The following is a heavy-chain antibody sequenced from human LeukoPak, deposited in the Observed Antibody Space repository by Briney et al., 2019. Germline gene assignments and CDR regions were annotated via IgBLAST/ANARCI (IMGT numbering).Heavy chain of an antibody. CDR2: IYYSGST. CDR1: GGSISSYY. CDR3: ARGMATITGYYFDY. J-gene: IGHJ4*02. V-gene: IGHV4-59*01. D-gene: IGHD5-24*01. Sequence: SETLSLTCTVSGGSISSYYWSWIRQPPGKGLEWIGYIYYSGSTNYNPSLKSRVTISVDTSKNQFSLKLSSVTAADTAVYYCARGMATITGYYFDYWGQGTLVTVSS.